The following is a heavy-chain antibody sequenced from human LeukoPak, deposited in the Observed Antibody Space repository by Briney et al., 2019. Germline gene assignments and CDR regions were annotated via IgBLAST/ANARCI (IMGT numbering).Heavy chain of an antibody. Sequence: SETLSLTCTVSGGSISSYYWSWIRQPPGKGLEWIGYIYYSGSTNYNPSLKSRVTISVDTSKNQFSLKLSSVTAADTAVYYCARVWREPFDFDYWGQGTLVTVSS. CDR1: GGSISSYY. D-gene: IGHD3-3*01. CDR3: ARVWREPFDFDY. CDR2: IYYSGST. J-gene: IGHJ4*02. V-gene: IGHV4-59*01.